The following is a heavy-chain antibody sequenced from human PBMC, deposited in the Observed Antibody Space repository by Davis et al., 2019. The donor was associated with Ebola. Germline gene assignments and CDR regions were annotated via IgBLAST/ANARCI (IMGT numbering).Heavy chain of an antibody. D-gene: IGHD3-9*01. CDR1: GDSVSGISGA. V-gene: IGHV6-1*01. CDR3: ARGWLRRYLDY. CDR2: TYYSSKWHN. Sequence: HSQTLSLTCAISGDSVSGISGAWNWIRQSPSRGLEWLGRTYYSSKWHNDYAVSVKSRITINPDTSKNQFSLEVNSVTPEDTAVYYCARGWLRRYLDYWGQGIPVTVSS. J-gene: IGHJ4*02.